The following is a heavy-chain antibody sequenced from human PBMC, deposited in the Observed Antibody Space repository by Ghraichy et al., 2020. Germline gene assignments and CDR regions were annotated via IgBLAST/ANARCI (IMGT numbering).Heavy chain of an antibody. D-gene: IGHD1-7*01. CDR2: ISGSGDPT. CDR3: AGRTSGAYQDAFDI. V-gene: IGHV3-23*01. J-gene: IGHJ3*02. Sequence: GGSLRLSCAGPGFIFSRYAMTWVRQAPGKGLEWVSSISGSGDPTNYADSVKGRFTISTDNSENTLYLQMNTLRAEDTAVYYCAGRTSGAYQDAFDIWSQGTMVTVSS. CDR1: GFIFSRYA.